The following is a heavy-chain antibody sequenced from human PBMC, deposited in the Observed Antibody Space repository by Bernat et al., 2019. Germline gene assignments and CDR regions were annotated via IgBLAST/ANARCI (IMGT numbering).Heavy chain of an antibody. D-gene: IGHD2-2*01. J-gene: IGHJ4*02. Sequence: EVQLVESGGGLIQPGGSLRLSCAASGFTFSTYAMSWVRQAPGKGLEWVSTVSGSGGSTYYADCVKGRFTISRDKSKNTLYLEMNNLRAEDTAVYYCAKAQTIGSARWSDYWGQGTLVTVSS. CDR3: AKAQTIGSARWSDY. CDR1: GFTFSTYA. V-gene: IGHV3-23*04. CDR2: VSGSGGST.